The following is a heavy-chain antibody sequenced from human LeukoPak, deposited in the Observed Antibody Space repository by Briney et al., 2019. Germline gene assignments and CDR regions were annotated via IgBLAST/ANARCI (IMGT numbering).Heavy chain of an antibody. D-gene: IGHD5-24*01. CDR3: ARGEMATVWGHDAFDI. Sequence: GGSLRLSCAASGFTINHYGIHWVRQAPGKGLEWVAVMSYDESKNKYIDSVEGRFTLSRDNSKNTVYLQMNSLREEDTAVYYCARGEMATVWGHDAFDIWGQGTMVTVSS. CDR1: GFTINHYG. J-gene: IGHJ3*02. V-gene: IGHV3-30*03. CDR2: MSYDESKN.